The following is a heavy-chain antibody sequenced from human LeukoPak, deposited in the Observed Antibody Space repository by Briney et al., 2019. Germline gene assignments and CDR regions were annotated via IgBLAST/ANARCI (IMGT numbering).Heavy chain of an antibody. J-gene: IGHJ4*02. CDR2: ISSSGSTI. CDR1: GFTFSSYE. V-gene: IGHV3-48*03. CDR3: AKGQISRSDRFDY. D-gene: IGHD3-3*02. Sequence: PGGSLRLSCAASGFTFSSYEMNWVRQAPGKGLEWVSYISSSGSTIYYADSVKGRFTISRDKSKNTLYLQMNSLRVEDTAVYYCAKGQISRSDRFDYWGQGTLVTVSS.